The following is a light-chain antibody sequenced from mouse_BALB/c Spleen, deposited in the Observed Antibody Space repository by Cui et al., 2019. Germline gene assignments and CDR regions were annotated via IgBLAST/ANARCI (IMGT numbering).Light chain of an antibody. CDR3: LQHWNYPLT. CDR1: QNVRTA. CDR2: LAS. J-gene: IGKJ4*01. Sequence: DIVMTQSQKFMSTSVGDRVSITCKASQNVRTAVAWYQQKPGQSPKALIYLASNRQTGVPERFTGSGSGTDFTLTISNVQSEDLADYFCLQHWNYPLTFGSGTKLEIK. V-gene: IGKV6-14*01.